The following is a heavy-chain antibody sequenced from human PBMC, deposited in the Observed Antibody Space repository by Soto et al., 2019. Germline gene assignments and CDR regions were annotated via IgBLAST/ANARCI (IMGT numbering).Heavy chain of an antibody. D-gene: IGHD2-15*01. J-gene: IGHJ4*02. V-gene: IGHV4-39*07. Sequence: SETLSLTCTVSGGSIISSNYYWGWIRQPPGKGLEWIGSVEYGGSTNYNPSLKSRVTISVDTSKNQFSLKLSSVTAADTAVYDCARNYCSGGSCYSGYFDYWGQGTLVTVSS. CDR3: ARNYCSGGSCYSGYFDY. CDR1: GGSIISSNYY. CDR2: VEYGGST.